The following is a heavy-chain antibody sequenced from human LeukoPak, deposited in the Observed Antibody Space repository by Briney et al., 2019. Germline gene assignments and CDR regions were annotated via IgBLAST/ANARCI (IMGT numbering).Heavy chain of an antibody. Sequence: GGSLRLSCAASGFTFSSYAMSWVRQAPGKGLEWVSAISGSGGSTYYADSVKGRFTISRDNSKNTLYLQMNSLRAEDTAVYYCARVADIVVVVAATHWFDPWGQGTLVTVSS. V-gene: IGHV3-23*01. J-gene: IGHJ5*02. CDR3: ARVADIVVVVAATHWFDP. CDR2: ISGSGGST. D-gene: IGHD2-15*01. CDR1: GFTFSSYA.